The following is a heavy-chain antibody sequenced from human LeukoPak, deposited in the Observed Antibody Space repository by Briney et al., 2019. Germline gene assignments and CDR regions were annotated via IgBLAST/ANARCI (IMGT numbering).Heavy chain of an antibody. CDR3: ARNRGGDHYFDY. V-gene: IGHV1-2*02. CDR1: GYMFTGYY. J-gene: IGHJ4*02. Sequence: SVKVSCKASGYMFTGYYMHWLRQAPGQGLECMGRINPDTGRTNYAQNFQGRITMTRDTSISTAYMELSRLRSDDTAVYYCARNRGGDHYFDYWGQGTLVTVSS. CDR2: INPDTGRT. D-gene: IGHD2-21*02.